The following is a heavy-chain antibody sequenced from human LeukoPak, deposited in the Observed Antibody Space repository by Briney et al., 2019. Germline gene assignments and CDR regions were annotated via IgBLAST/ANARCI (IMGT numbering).Heavy chain of an antibody. CDR3: AKDHGNNYYSFDY. V-gene: IGHV3-33*06. J-gene: IGHJ4*02. CDR2: IWYDGSTK. Sequence: GRSLRLSCSASGFTFSNYDIHWVRQAPGKGLEWVALIWYDGSTKYYADSVKARFTISRDNSENTLYLQMNSLRAEDTAVYYCAKDHGNNYYSFDYWGQGILVTVSS. D-gene: IGHD4-11*01. CDR1: GFTFSNYD.